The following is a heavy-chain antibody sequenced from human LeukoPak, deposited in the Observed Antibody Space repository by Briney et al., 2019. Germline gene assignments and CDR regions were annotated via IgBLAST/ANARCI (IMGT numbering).Heavy chain of an antibody. Sequence: GGSLRLSCAASGFTFSSYSMNWVRQAPGKGLEWGSSISGSSSYINHADSVKGRFTISRDNAQNSLFLQLNSLRAEDTAVYYCARDPYSSGWYKDAFDIWGQGTMVTVSS. CDR2: ISGSSSYI. D-gene: IGHD6-19*01. CDR1: GFTFSSYS. V-gene: IGHV3-21*01. J-gene: IGHJ3*02. CDR3: ARDPYSSGWYKDAFDI.